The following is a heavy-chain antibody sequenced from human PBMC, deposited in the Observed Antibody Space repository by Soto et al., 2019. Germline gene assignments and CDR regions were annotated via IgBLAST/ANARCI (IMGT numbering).Heavy chain of an antibody. J-gene: IGHJ4*02. V-gene: IGHV4-30-2*02. D-gene: IGHD1-26*01. CDR2: IYHSGST. CDR3: ASMAAPRDGYNLLPDY. CDR1: GGTISSGGYS. Sequence: PSETLSLTCAVSGGTISSGGYSWNWIRQPPGKGLEWIGYIYHSGSTLYNPSLKSRVTISVDKSKNQFSLKLSSVTAADTAVYYCASMAAPRDGYNLLPDYWGQGTLVTVSS.